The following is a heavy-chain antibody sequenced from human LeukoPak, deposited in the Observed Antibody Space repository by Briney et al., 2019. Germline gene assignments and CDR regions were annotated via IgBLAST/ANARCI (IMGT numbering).Heavy chain of an antibody. V-gene: IGHV2-5*01. CDR2: IYWNDDK. CDR1: GCSLSTRGGG. J-gene: IGHJ4*02. D-gene: IGHD1-26*01. Sequence: SGPTLVKPPQTLTLTCTFSGCSLSTRGGGAGWIRRPPGKALEWLALIYWNDDKRYSPSLKSRLTITKDTSKNQVVLTMTNMDPVDTATYYCAHRLGATYFDYWGQGTLVTVSS. CDR3: AHRLGATYFDY.